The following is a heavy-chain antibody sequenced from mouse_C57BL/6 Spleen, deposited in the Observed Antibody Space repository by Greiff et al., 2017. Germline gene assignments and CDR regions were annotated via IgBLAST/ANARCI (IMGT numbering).Heavy chain of an antibody. D-gene: IGHD1-1*01. V-gene: IGHV1-52*01. J-gene: IGHJ2*01. CDR2: IDPSDSET. CDR1: GYTFTSYW. Sequence: QVQLQQPGAELVRPGSSVKLSCKASGYTFTSYWMHWVKQRPIQGLEWIGNIDPSDSETHYNQKFKDKATLTVDKSSSTAYMQLSSLTSEDSAVYYCARLTDYYGSSPYYFDYWGQGTTLTVSS. CDR3: ARLTDYYGSSPYYFDY.